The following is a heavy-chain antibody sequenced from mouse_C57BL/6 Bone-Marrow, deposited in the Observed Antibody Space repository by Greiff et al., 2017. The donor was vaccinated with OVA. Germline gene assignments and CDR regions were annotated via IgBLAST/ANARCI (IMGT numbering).Heavy chain of an antibody. CDR1: GFSLTSYG. J-gene: IGHJ3*01. Sequence: VHLVESGPGLVAPSQSLSITCTVSGFSLTSYGVDWVRQPPGKGLEWLGVIWGGGRTNYNSALMSRLSISKDNSKSQVFLKMNRLQTDDTAMYYCAKRITTVPFAYWGQGTLVTVSA. D-gene: IGHD1-1*01. CDR3: AKRITTVPFAY. V-gene: IGHV2-9*01. CDR2: IWGGGRT.